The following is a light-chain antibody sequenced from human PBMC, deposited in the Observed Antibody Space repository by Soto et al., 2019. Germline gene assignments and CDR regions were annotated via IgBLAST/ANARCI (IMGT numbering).Light chain of an antibody. J-gene: IGLJ2*01. V-gene: IGLV1-40*01. CDR3: HSYDSSLSGSV. CDR1: SSNIGAGYD. Sequence: QSVLTQPPLVSGAPGQRVTISCTGSSSNIGAGYDVHWYQHLPGTAPKLLIYGNSNRPSGVPDRFSGSKSGTSASLAITGLQAEDEADYYCHSYDSSLSGSVFGGGTKLTVL. CDR2: GNS.